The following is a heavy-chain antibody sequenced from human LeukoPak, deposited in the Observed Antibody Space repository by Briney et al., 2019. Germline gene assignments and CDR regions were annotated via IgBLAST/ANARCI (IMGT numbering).Heavy chain of an antibody. J-gene: IGHJ4*02. D-gene: IGHD1-1*01. CDR3: AREAPQSNCRGDYFDY. CDR1: RYTFRSYG. CDR2: NNIHNGYT. Sequence: ATVRVSCKVSRYTFRSYGTSWVRRAPGQGLEWRGWNNIHNGYTIYGQRNQSRVTMTADKPTNTDHMDFRSLRSDDTAVYYCAREAPQSNCRGDYFDYWGQGTQVTVSS. V-gene: IGHV1-18*01.